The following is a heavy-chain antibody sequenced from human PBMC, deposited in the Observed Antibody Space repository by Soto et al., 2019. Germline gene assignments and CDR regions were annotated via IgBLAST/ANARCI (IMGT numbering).Heavy chain of an antibody. CDR3: ARVLAPWLPGGWFDP. J-gene: IGHJ5*02. CDR2: INPSGGST. V-gene: IGHV1-46*01. CDR1: GYTFTSYY. D-gene: IGHD3-16*01. Sequence: QVQLVQSGAEVKKPGASVKVSCKASGYTFTSYYMHWVRQAPGQGLEWMGIINPSGGSTSYAQKFQGRVTRTRDTSTSTVYMELSSLRSEDTAVYYCARVLAPWLPGGWFDPWGQGTLVTVSS.